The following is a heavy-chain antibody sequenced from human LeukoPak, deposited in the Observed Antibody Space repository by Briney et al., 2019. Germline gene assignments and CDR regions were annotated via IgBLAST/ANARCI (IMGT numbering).Heavy chain of an antibody. V-gene: IGHV4-59*01. CDR1: GVSISSYY. CDR2: IYYSGST. J-gene: IGHJ4*02. Sequence: PSETLSLTCTVSGVSISSYYWSWIRQPPGKGLEWIGYIYYSGSTNYNPSLKSRVTISVDTSKNQFSLTLSSVTAADTAVYYCAGAYSGGWYYFDYWGQGTLVTVSS. D-gene: IGHD6-13*01. CDR3: AGAYSGGWYYFDY.